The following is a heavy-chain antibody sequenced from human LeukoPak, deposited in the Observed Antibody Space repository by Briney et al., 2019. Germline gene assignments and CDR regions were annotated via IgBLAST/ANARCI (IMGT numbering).Heavy chain of an antibody. CDR3: ARGALGSGSSRSDY. CDR1: GGSISSLY. J-gene: IGHJ4*02. CDR2: IYDNGST. Sequence: SETLSLTCTVSGGSISSLYRGWIWHTPGKGRGLITYIYDNGSTNYNPSLKSQLTMSVHTSKNPFSLNLSSVTAADTAVYYCARGALGSGSSRSDYWSLGTLATLSS. V-gene: IGHV4-59*11. D-gene: IGHD1-26*01.